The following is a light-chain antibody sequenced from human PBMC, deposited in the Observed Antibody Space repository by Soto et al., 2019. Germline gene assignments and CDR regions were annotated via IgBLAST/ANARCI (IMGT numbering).Light chain of an antibody. CDR2: GAS. Sequence: EIVMTQSPATLSVSPGERATLSCRASQSVSSNLAWYQQKPGQAPRLLIYGASTRATGIPARFSGSGSGTEFTLTISSVQSEDSAVYYCQQYNNWPLTFGGGTKVEIK. J-gene: IGKJ4*01. V-gene: IGKV3-15*01. CDR3: QQYNNWPLT. CDR1: QSVSSN.